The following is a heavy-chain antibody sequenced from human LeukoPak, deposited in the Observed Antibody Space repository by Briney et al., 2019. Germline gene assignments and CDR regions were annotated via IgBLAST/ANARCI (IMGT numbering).Heavy chain of an antibody. D-gene: IGHD3-3*01. Sequence: GGSLRLSCAASGFTFSSYAMGWVRQAPGKGLEWVSSITGSSGDNTYYADSVKGRFTISRDNSKNTLYLQMNSLRAEDTAVYYCARAYYDFWSGYYTDYYYYMDVWGKGTTVTVSS. V-gene: IGHV3-23*01. CDR2: ITGSSGDNT. J-gene: IGHJ6*03. CDR3: ARAYYDFWSGYYTDYYYYMDV. CDR1: GFTFSSYA.